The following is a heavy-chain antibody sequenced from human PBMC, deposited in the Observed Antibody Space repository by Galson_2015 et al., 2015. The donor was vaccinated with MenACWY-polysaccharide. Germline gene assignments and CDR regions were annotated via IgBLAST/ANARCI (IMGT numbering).Heavy chain of an antibody. CDR1: GGDFNTHA. Sequence: SVKVSCKASGGDFNTHALSWLRQAPGQGFDFVGRIIPIMGSPNYAQRFQGRLTITADGSTRTAYMELNSLRVEDTALYYCTKAVTYGSGSYHRYHGMDVWGQGTTVTVSS. J-gene: IGHJ6*02. D-gene: IGHD3-10*01. V-gene: IGHV1-69*11. CDR2: IIPIMGSP. CDR3: TKAVTYGSGSYHRYHGMDV.